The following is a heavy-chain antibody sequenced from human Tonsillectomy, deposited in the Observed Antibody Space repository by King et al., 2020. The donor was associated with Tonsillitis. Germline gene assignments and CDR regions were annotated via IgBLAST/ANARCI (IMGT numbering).Heavy chain of an antibody. J-gene: IGHJ4*02. CDR1: GFTFSSYD. Sequence: VQLVESGGGVVQPGGSLRLSCVASGFTFSSYDSHWVRQAPGKGLEWVAFIRYDGNYIYYADSVKGRFAISRDNSKNTLYLQMNSLRIEDTAVYYCAKEGGGELWGNYRVGAFDYWGQGTLVTVSS. CDR3: AKEGGGELWGNYRVGAFDY. V-gene: IGHV3-30*02. D-gene: IGHD3-16*02. CDR2: IRYDGNYI.